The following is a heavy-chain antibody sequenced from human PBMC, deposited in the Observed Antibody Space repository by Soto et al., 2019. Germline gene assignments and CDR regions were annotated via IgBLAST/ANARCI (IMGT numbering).Heavy chain of an antibody. J-gene: IGHJ4*02. Sequence: SETLSLTCTVSGGSISSSSYYWGWIRQPPGKGLEWIGSIYYSGSTYYNPSLKSRFTISVDTSKNQFSLKLSSVTAADTAVYYCARHRADYYDSSGYYFDYWGQGTLVTVSS. CDR1: GGSISSSSYY. V-gene: IGHV4-39*01. CDR2: IYYSGST. D-gene: IGHD3-22*01. CDR3: ARHRADYYDSSGYYFDY.